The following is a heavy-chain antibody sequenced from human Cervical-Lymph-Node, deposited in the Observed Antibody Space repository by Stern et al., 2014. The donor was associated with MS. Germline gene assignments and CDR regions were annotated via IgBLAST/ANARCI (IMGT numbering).Heavy chain of an antibody. V-gene: IGHV1-46*03. CDR3: ARADREYSSAYYFDY. Sequence: VQLVQSGAEVRKPGASVKVSCKASGYIFTNYYMHWVRQAPGQGLLWMGIINPSGGSTTYTQTFQGRVTVTRDTSTSTVYMELSSLRSEDTAVYYCARADREYSSAYYFDYWGQGTLVTVYS. D-gene: IGHD3-16*01. CDR1: GYIFTNYY. CDR2: INPSGGST. J-gene: IGHJ4*02.